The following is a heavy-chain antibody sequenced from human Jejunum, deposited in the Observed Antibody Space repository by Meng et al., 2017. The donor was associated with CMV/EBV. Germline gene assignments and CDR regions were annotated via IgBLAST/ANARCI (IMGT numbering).Heavy chain of an antibody. Sequence: EGKLVESGGGLVQPGGSLRLSCAASEFTVSNNYMAWVRQAPGKGLEWVSVIYSGGSTYYGDSVKDRFTISRDTSKNTVYLQMDSLRAEDTAVYYCVKDHPVCSHWGQGTLVTVSS. J-gene: IGHJ4*02. CDR2: IYSGGST. CDR1: EFTVSNNY. V-gene: IGHV3-66*01. D-gene: IGHD2-15*01. CDR3: VKDHPVCSH.